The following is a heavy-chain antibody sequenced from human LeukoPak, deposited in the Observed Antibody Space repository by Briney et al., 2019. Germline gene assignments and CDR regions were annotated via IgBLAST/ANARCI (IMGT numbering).Heavy chain of an antibody. D-gene: IGHD3-10*01. J-gene: IGHJ4*02. Sequence: TSETLSLTCTVSGGSISSSSYYWGWIRQPPGKGLEWIGSIYYSGSTYYNPSLKSRVTIPVDTSKNQFSLKLSSVTAADTAVYYCASDSGVSGYWGQGTLVTVSS. V-gene: IGHV4-39*01. CDR1: GGSISSSSYY. CDR3: ASDSGVSGY. CDR2: IYYSGST.